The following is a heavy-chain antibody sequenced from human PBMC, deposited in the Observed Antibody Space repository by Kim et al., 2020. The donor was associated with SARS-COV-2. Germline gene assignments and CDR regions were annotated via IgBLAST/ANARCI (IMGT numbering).Heavy chain of an antibody. Sequence: GGSLRLSCAASGFTFSSYSMNWVRQAPGKGLEWVSSISSSSRYIYYADSVKGRFTISRDNAKNSLYLQMNSLRAEDTAVYYCARDLKWSVTILYDYYGMDIWGQGTTVTVSS. D-gene: IGHD4-17*01. CDR3: ARDLKWSVTILYDYYGMDI. J-gene: IGHJ6*02. V-gene: IGHV3-21*01. CDR2: ISSSSRYI. CDR1: GFTFSSYS.